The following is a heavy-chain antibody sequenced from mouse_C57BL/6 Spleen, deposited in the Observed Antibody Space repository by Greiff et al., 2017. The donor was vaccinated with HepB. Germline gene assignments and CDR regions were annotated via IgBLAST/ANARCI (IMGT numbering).Heavy chain of an antibody. CDR1: GYTFTSYW. CDR3: ARSSEGDDWFAY. J-gene: IGHJ3*01. CDR2: IHPNSGST. V-gene: IGHV1-64*01. D-gene: IGHD3-3*01. Sequence: QVQLQQPGAELVKPGASVKLSCKASGYTFTSYWMHWVKQRPGQGLEWIGMIHPNSGSTNYNEKFKSKATLTVDKSSSTAYMQLSSLTSEDSAVYYCARSSEGDDWFAYWGQGTLVTVSA.